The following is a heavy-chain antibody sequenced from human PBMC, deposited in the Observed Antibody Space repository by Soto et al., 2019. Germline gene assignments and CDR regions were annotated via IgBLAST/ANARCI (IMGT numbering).Heavy chain of an antibody. Sequence: SETLSLTCTVSGGSISSYYWTWIRQPPGKGLEWIGHIYYSGSTNYKPSLKSRVTISVDTSKNQFSLKLSSVTAADTAVYYCARSIVVVTALDYWGQGTLVTVSS. D-gene: IGHD2-21*02. CDR1: GGSISSYY. J-gene: IGHJ4*02. CDR3: ARSIVVVTALDY. V-gene: IGHV4-59*01. CDR2: IYYSGST.